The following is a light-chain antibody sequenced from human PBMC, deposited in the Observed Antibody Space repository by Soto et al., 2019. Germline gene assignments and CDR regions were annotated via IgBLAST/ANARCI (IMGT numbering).Light chain of an antibody. Sequence: DIQLTQSPSFLSASVGDRVTITCRASQDISDYLAWYQQRPGKAPKLLIYAASTLQSGVPSRFSGSGSGTEFTLTISSLQPEDVATYFCQQSRSFPLTFGGGTKVEIK. V-gene: IGKV1-9*01. CDR2: AAS. CDR1: QDISDY. J-gene: IGKJ4*01. CDR3: QQSRSFPLT.